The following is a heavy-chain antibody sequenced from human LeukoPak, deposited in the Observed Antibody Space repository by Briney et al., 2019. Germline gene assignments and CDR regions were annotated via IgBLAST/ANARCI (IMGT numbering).Heavy chain of an antibody. J-gene: IGHJ4*02. CDR3: ARRRAVPGFYYFDY. Sequence: ETLSLTCTVSGGSISSYYWTWLRQPPGKGLEWIGYIYYSGSSNYNPFLQSRVTISVDTCKNQFSLKLSSLTAADTALYYCARRRAVPGFYYFDYWGQGTMVTVSS. V-gene: IGHV4-59*08. D-gene: IGHD6-19*01. CDR2: IYYSGSS. CDR1: GGSISSYY.